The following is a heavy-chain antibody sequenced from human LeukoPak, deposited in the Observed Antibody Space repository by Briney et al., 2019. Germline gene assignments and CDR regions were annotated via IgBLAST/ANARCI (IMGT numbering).Heavy chain of an antibody. D-gene: IGHD1-26*01. Sequence: SETLSLTCTVSGGSISSSSYYWGWIRQPPGKGLEWIGSIYYSGSTYYNPSLKSRVTISVDTSKNQSSLKLSSVTAADTAVYYCARLIRGGSYWSPDYFDYWGQGTLVTVSS. CDR1: GGSISSSSYY. J-gene: IGHJ4*02. CDR3: ARLIRGGSYWSPDYFDY. CDR2: IYYSGST. V-gene: IGHV4-39*01.